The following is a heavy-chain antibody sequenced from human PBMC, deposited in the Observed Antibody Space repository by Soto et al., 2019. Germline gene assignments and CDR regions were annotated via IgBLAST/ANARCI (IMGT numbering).Heavy chain of an antibody. CDR1: GGSFSGYY. V-gene: IGHV4-34*01. J-gene: IGHJ4*02. CDR2: INHSGST. Sequence: PSETLSLTCAVYGGSFSGYYWSWIRQPPGKGLEWIGEINHSGSTNYNPSLKSRVTISVDTSKNQFSLKLSSVTAADTAVYYCARGRRPHGFWSGYYYFDYWGRGTLVTVSS. D-gene: IGHD3-3*01. CDR3: ARGRRPHGFWSGYYYFDY.